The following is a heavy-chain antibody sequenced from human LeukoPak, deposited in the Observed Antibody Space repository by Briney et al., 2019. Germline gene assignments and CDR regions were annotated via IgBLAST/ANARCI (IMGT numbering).Heavy chain of an antibody. J-gene: IGHJ4*02. D-gene: IGHD3-10*01. CDR3: ARGLRYHYGSGSRLYYFDY. CDR1: GGSFSGYY. V-gene: IGHV4-34*01. Sequence: SETLSLTCAVYGGSFSGYYWSWIRQPPGKGLEWIGEINHSGSTNYNPSPKSRVTISVDTSKNQFSLKLSSVTAADTAVYYCARGLRYHYGSGSRLYYFDYWGQGTLVTVSS. CDR2: INHSGST.